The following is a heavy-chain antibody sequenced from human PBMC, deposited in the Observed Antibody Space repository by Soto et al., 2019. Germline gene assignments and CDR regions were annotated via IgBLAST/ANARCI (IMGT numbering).Heavy chain of an antibody. D-gene: IGHD1-7*01. J-gene: IGHJ6*02. V-gene: IGHV1-69*13. CDR1: GGTFSSYA. CDR3: ARATGTTLHYYYGMDV. CDR2: IIPIFGTA. Sequence: SVKVSCKASGGTFSSYAISCVRQAPGQGLEWMGGIIPIFGTANYAQKFQGRVTITADESTSTAYMELSSLRSEDTAVHYCARATGTTLHYYYGMDVWGQGTTVTVSS.